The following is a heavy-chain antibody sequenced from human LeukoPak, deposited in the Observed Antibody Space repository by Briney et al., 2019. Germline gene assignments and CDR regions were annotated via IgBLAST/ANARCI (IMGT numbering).Heavy chain of an antibody. J-gene: IGHJ4*01. Sequence: KPGGSLRLSCAASGFIVSSNYMSWVRQAPGKGLEWVSTIYSGGSTYYADSVKGRFTISRDNSQNTLHLQMNSLRAEDTALYYCSRAATLAGPFDFWGQGTLVTVSA. CDR2: IYSGGST. CDR3: SRAATLAGPFDF. V-gene: IGHV3-53*01. CDR1: GFIVSSNY. D-gene: IGHD6-13*01.